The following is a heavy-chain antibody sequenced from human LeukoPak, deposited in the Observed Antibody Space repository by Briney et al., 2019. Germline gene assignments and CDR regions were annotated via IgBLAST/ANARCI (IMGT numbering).Heavy chain of an antibody. Sequence: ASVTVSCKTSVYTFIIYGISWVRQAPGQGLEWMGWISAYNGNTNYAQKFQGRVSMTTDTSTSTAYMELRSLRADDTAVYHCARDKGMVGYCSGGSCYWPFDYWGQGTLVIVSS. CDR2: ISAYNGNT. V-gene: IGHV1-18*01. CDR1: VYTFIIYG. J-gene: IGHJ4*02. D-gene: IGHD2-15*01. CDR3: ARDKGMVGYCSGGSCYWPFDY.